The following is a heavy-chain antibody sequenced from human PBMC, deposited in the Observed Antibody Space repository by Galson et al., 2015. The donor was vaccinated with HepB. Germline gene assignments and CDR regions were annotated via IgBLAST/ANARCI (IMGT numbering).Heavy chain of an antibody. D-gene: IGHD4-23*01. J-gene: IGHJ2*01. V-gene: IGHV1-46*01. CDR2: INPSGGST. Sequence: VSCKASGYTFTSYYMHWVRQAPGQGLEWMGIINPSGGSTSYAQKFQGRVTMTRDTSTSTVYMELSSLRSEDTAVYYCARVTSTVVTGWYFDLWGRGTLVTVSS. CDR1: GYTFTSYY. CDR3: ARVTSTVVTGWYFDL.